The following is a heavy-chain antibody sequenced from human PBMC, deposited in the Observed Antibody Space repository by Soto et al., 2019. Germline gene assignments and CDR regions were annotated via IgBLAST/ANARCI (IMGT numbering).Heavy chain of an antibody. CDR1: GYTFTTYD. D-gene: IGHD3-10*01. Sequence: SVKVSCKASGYTFTTYDINWVRQAPGQGLEWMGGMNPNSGNTGYAEKFQGRVTITADASTSTAYMELSSLRSEDTAVYYCARDYYYGSDPLGMDVWGQGTTVTVSS. J-gene: IGHJ6*02. CDR2: MNPNSGNT. CDR3: ARDYYYGSDPLGMDV. V-gene: IGHV1-8*01.